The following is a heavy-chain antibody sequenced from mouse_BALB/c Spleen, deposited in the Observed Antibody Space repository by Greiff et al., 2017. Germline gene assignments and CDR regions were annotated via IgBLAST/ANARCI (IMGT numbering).Heavy chain of an antibody. Sequence: EVHLVESGGGLVKPGGSLKLSCAASGFTFSSYAMSWVRQTPEKRLEWVASISSGGSTYYPDSVKGRFTISRDNARNILYLQMSSLRSEDTAMYYCAREGNYGNSYWYFDVWGAGTTVTVSS. J-gene: IGHJ1*01. CDR3: AREGNYGNSYWYFDV. CDR1: GFTFSSYA. CDR2: ISSGGST. D-gene: IGHD2-1*01. V-gene: IGHV5-6-5*01.